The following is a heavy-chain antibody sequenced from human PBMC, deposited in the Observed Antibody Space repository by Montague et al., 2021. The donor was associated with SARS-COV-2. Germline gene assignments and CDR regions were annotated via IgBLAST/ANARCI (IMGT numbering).Heavy chain of an antibody. J-gene: IGHJ4*02. D-gene: IGHD3-10*01. CDR1: GFTFSSYA. Sequence: SLRLSCAASGFTFSSYAMHWVRQAPGKGLEWVAVISYDGSNKYYADSVKGRFTISRDNSKNTLYLQMNSLRAEDTAVYYCAREELLWFGALDYWGQGTLVNVSS. CDR2: ISYDGSNK. V-gene: IGHV3-30-3*01. CDR3: AREELLWFGALDY.